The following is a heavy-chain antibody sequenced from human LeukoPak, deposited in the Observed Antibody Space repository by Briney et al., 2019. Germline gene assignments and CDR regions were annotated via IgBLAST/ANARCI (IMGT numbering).Heavy chain of an antibody. V-gene: IGHV3-74*01. CDR2: VNSDGSST. CDR3: ARATRYSSGWTYYYYGMDV. J-gene: IGHJ6*02. D-gene: IGHD6-19*01. Sequence: GGSPRLSCAASGFTFSSYWMHWVRQAPGKGLVWVSRVNSDGSSTSYADSVKGRFTISRDNAKNMLYLQMNSLRAEDTAVYYCARATRYSSGWTYYYYGMDVWGQGTTVTVSS. CDR1: GFTFSSYW.